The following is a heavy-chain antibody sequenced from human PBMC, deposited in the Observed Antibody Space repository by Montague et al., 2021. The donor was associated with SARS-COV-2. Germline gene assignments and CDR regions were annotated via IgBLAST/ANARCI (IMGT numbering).Heavy chain of an antibody. V-gene: IGHV3-21*01. CDR1: GFTFSSYS. Sequence: SLRLSCAASGFTFSSYSMNWVRQAPGEGLDWVSSISSSSSYIYYADSVKGRFTISRDNAKNSLYLQMNSLRAEDTAVYYCARDQVPDYYYYYYGMDVWGQGTTVTVS. J-gene: IGHJ6*02. CDR3: ARDQVPDYYYYYYGMDV. CDR2: ISSSSSYI.